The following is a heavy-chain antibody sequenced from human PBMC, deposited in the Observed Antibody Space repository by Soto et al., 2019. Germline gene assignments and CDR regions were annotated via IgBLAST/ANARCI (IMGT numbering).Heavy chain of an antibody. V-gene: IGHV3-23*01. CDR1: GFTFSSYA. D-gene: IGHD5-12*01. CDR2: ISGSGGST. J-gene: IGHJ4*02. Sequence: GGSLRLSCAASGFTFSSYAMSWVRQAPGKGLEWVSAISGSGGSTYYADSVKGRFTISRDNSKNTLYLQMNSLRAEDTAVYYCAKTPFVDIVATITRYYFDYWGQGTLVTVSS. CDR3: AKTPFVDIVATITRYYFDY.